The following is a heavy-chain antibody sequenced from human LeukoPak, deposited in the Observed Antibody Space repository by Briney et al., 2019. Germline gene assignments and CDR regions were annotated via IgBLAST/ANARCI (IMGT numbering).Heavy chain of an antibody. CDR3: AKDGDDGF. V-gene: IGHV3-23*01. Sequence: PGGSLRLSCAASTFTFSSYNMNWVRQAPGKGLEWVSTIGDTTYYADSVKGRFTISRDNSKNTLYLEMKSLRAEDTAVYYCAKDGDDGFWGQGTLVTVSS. D-gene: IGHD4-17*01. CDR1: TFTFSSYN. CDR2: IGDTT. J-gene: IGHJ4*02.